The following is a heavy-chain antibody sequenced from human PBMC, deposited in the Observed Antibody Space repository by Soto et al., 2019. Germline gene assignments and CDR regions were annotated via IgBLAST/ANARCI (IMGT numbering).Heavy chain of an antibody. CDR2: IRSKAYGGTT. CDR3: TRDPYYYDSTRKDAFDI. CDR1: GFTFGDYA. V-gene: IGHV3-49*03. Sequence: QPGGSLRLSCTASGFTFGDYAMSWFRQAPGKGLEWVGFIRSKAYGGTTEYAASVKGRFTISRDDSKSIAYLQMNSLKTEDTAVYYCTRDPYYYDSTRKDAFDIWGQGTMVT. D-gene: IGHD3-22*01. J-gene: IGHJ3*02.